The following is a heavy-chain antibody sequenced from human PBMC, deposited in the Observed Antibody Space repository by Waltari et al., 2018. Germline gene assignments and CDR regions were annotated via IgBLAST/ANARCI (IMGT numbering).Heavy chain of an antibody. V-gene: IGHV4-61*02. J-gene: IGHJ4*02. D-gene: IGHD3-3*01. CDR3: ARENYDFWSGQTYYFDY. CDR2: IYTSGST. CDR1: GGSISSGSYY. Sequence: QVQLQESGPGLVKPSQTLSLTCTVSGGSISSGSYYWRWIRQPAGKGLEWIGRIYTSGSTNYNPSLKSRVTISVDTSKNQFSLKLSSVTAADTAVYYCARENYDFWSGQTYYFDYWGQGTLVTVSS.